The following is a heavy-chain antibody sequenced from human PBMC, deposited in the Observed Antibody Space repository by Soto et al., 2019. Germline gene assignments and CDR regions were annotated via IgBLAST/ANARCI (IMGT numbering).Heavy chain of an antibody. CDR1: GFSFNGYA. J-gene: IGHJ6*02. Sequence: PGGSLRLSCAASGFSFNGYAMSWVRQAPGKGLEWVSAISGSGGSTYYADSVKGRFTVSRDNAQNSLFLVMNSLRAEDTAVYYCAREGLVLAPSTVNSDHYYYAMDVWGQGTTVTVSS. D-gene: IGHD3-3*02. V-gene: IGHV3-23*01. CDR3: AREGLVLAPSTVNSDHYYYAMDV. CDR2: ISGSGGST.